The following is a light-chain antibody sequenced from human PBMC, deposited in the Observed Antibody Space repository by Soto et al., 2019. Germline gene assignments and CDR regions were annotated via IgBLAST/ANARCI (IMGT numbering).Light chain of an antibody. CDR1: SSNIGAGYD. Sequence: QSVLTLPPSVSGAPGQRVTISCTGSSSNIGAGYDVHWYQQLPGTAPKLLIYGNSNRPSGVPDRFSGSKSGTSASLAITGLQAEDEADYYCQSYDSSLSGWVFGGGTKLTGL. CDR3: QSYDSSLSGWV. CDR2: GNS. V-gene: IGLV1-40*01. J-gene: IGLJ3*02.